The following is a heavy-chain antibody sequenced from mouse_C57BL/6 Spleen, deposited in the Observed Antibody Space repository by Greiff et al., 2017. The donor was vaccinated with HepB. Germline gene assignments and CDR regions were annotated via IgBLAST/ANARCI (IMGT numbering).Heavy chain of an antibody. V-gene: IGHV1-64*01. D-gene: IGHD2-14*01. CDR3: AREGVRRDAMDY. CDR1: GYTFTSYW. J-gene: IGHJ4*01. Sequence: VQLQQPGAELVKPGASVKLSCKASGYTFTSYWMHWVKQRPGQGLEWIGMIHPNSGSTNYNEKFKSKATLTVDKSSSTAYMQISSLTSEDSAVYYCAREGVRRDAMDYWGQGTSVTVSS. CDR2: IHPNSGST.